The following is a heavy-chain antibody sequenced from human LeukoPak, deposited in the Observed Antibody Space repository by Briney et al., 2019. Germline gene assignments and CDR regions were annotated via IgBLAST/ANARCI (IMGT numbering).Heavy chain of an antibody. D-gene: IGHD3-10*01. V-gene: IGHV4-61*08. J-gene: IGHJ4*02. Sequence: SETLSLTCTVSGGSISSGDYYWSWIRQPPGKGLEWIGYIYYSGSTNYNPSLKSRLTISVDTSKNQVSLKLSSVTAADTAVYYCARASGPFDYWGQGTLVTVSS. CDR3: ARASGPFDY. CDR2: IYYSGST. CDR1: GGSISSGDYY.